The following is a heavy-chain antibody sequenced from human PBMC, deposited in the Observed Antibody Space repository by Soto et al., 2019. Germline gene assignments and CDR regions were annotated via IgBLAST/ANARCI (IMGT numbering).Heavy chain of an antibody. Sequence: QVQLVESGGGVVQPGRSLRLSCAASEFTFRNYGMHWVRQAPGKGLEWMAVIWYDGSNKYYADSVKGRFTISRDNSKNTLYLHMNSLRDEDTAVYYCARGRDGYNPDYWGQGTLVTVSS. V-gene: IGHV3-33*01. CDR3: ARGRDGYNPDY. D-gene: IGHD5-12*01. J-gene: IGHJ4*02. CDR1: EFTFRNYG. CDR2: IWYDGSNK.